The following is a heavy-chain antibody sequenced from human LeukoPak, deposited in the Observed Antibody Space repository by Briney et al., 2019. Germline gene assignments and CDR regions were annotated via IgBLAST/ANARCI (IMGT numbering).Heavy chain of an antibody. CDR3: TRDSTTFRFGY. CDR2: IYSGGIT. D-gene: IGHD4-11*01. V-gene: IGHV3-53*01. CDR1: GFAVSDNY. J-gene: IGHJ4*02. Sequence: GGSLRLSCAASGFAVSDNYMSWVRQAPGKGLEWVSIIYSGGITYYVDSVKGRFTISRDNSKNMLYLKMNSLRTEDTAVYYCTRDSTTFRFGYWGQGTLVTVSS.